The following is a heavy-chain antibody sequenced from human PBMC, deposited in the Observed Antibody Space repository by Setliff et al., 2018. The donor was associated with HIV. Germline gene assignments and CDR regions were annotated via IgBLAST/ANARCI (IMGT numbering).Heavy chain of an antibody. J-gene: IGHJ3*02. Sequence: GGSLRLSCAASGFTFSNAWMSWVRQAPGKGLEWVGRIKSKTDGGTTDYAAPVKGRFTISRDDSKNTLYLQMNSLKTEDTAVYYCTTGEATKSDAFDIWGQGTMVTVSS. CDR3: TTGEATKSDAFDI. CDR2: IKSKTDGGTT. D-gene: IGHD5-12*01. CDR1: GFTFSNAW. V-gene: IGHV3-15*01.